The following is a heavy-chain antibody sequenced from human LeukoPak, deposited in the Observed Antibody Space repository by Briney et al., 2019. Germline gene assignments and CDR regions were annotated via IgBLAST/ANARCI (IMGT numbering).Heavy chain of an antibody. CDR1: GGSISSYY. Sequence: PSETLSLTCTVSGGSISSYYWSWIRQPPGKGLEWIGYIYYSGSTNYNPSLKSRVTISVDTSKNQFSLKLSSVTAADTAVYYCARWGVRGENNLFDPWGQGTLVTVSS. V-gene: IGHV4-59*01. CDR3: ARWGVRGENNLFDP. J-gene: IGHJ5*02. D-gene: IGHD3-10*01. CDR2: IYYSGST.